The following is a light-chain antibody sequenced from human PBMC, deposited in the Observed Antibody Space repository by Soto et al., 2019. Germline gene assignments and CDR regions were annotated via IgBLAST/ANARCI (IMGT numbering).Light chain of an antibody. CDR1: QSVSSN. CDR3: QQYKNLPPIT. J-gene: IGKJ5*01. CDR2: GAS. Sequence: EIMMKQSPATLSLYTGERATLSCRASQSVSSNLAWHQQKPGQAPRLLLYGASTRATGIPARFSGSESGTEFTLTIRSLHPAEYAVYYCQQYKNLPPITFCQGTLLEI. V-gene: IGKV3-15*01.